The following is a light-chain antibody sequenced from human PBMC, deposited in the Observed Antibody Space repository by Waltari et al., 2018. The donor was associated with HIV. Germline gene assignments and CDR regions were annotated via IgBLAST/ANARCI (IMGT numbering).Light chain of an antibody. J-gene: IGLJ2*01. V-gene: IGLV2-8*01. CDR2: EVT. CDR3: TSYAGSNNFVV. Sequence: QSALTQPPSASGSPGQSVTISCTGTSSDVGGYNYVSWYQQHPGKAPKLMIYEVTKRPSVVPDRFSGSKSGNTASLTVSGLQAEDEADYYCTSYAGSNNFVVFGGGTKLTVL. CDR1: SSDVGGYNY.